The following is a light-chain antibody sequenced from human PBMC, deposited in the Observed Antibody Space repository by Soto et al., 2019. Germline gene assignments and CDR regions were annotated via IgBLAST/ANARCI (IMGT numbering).Light chain of an antibody. CDR1: QSVSSSY. CDR3: QQYGSSSIT. J-gene: IGKJ5*01. CDR2: GAS. V-gene: IGKV3-20*01. Sequence: EIVLTQSPGTLSLSPGERATLSCRASQSVSSSYLAWTHQKPGQAPRLLIYGASSRATGIPDRFSGSGSGTDFTLTISRLEPEDFAVYYCQQYGSSSITFGQGTRLEIK.